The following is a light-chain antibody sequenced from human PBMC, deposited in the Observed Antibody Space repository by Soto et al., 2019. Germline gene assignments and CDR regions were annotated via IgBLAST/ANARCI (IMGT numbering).Light chain of an antibody. CDR1: QSVGSTY. Sequence: EIVLTQSPGTLSLSPGXSATLSCRASQSVGSTYLAWYQQKPGQAPRLLIYGASNRATDIPDRFSGSGSGTDFTLTLSRLEPEDFAVYYCQQYGTSPLTFGGGTKVDIK. V-gene: IGKV3-20*01. CDR3: QQYGTSPLT. CDR2: GAS. J-gene: IGKJ4*01.